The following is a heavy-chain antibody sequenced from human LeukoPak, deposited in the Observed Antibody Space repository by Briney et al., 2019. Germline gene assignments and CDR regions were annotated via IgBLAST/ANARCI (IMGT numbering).Heavy chain of an antibody. Sequence: PSETLSLTCAVYGGSFSGYYWSWIRQPPGKGLEWIGEINHSGSTNYNPSLKSRVTISVDKSKNQFSLKLSSVTAANTAVYYCASLGSSWFLVDWGQGTLVTVSS. V-gene: IGHV4-34*01. D-gene: IGHD6-13*01. CDR3: ASLGSSWFLVD. CDR1: GGSFSGYY. J-gene: IGHJ4*02. CDR2: INHSGST.